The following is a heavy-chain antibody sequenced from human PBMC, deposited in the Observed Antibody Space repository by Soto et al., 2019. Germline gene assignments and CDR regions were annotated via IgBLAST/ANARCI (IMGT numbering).Heavy chain of an antibody. V-gene: IGHV3-74*01. J-gene: IGHJ6*02. D-gene: IGHD1-1*01. Sequence: EVQLVESGGGLVQPGGSLRLSCAASGFTFNNYWMHWVRQVPGKGLFLVSRINSDGSTTVYADSVKGRFTISRDNARNTLYLQMNSLRAEDTPMDYSTRQLPYYFYLMEVWGQGTTVTVSS. CDR1: GFTFNNYW. CDR2: INSDGSTT. CDR3: TRQLPYYFYLMEV.